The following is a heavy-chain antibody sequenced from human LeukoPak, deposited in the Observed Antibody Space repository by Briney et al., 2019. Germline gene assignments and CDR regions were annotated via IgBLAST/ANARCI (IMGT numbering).Heavy chain of an antibody. CDR2: ISYDGSNK. CDR3: ARTVVGITMVRGVIGGFDY. V-gene: IGHV3-30*04. Sequence: GGSLRLSCAASGFTFSSYAMHWVRQAPGKGLEWEAVISYDGSNKYYADSVKGRFTISRDNSKNTLYLQMNSLRAEDTAVYYCARTVVGITMVRGVIGGFDYWGKGTTVTVSS. CDR1: GFTFSSYA. J-gene: IGHJ4*03. D-gene: IGHD3-10*01.